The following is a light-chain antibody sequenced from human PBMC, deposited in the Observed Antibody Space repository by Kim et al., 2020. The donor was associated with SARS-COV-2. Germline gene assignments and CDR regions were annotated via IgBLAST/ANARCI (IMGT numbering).Light chain of an antibody. CDR1: QSLLHSNGYNY. J-gene: IGKJ1*01. Sequence: ASISCRSGQSLLHSNGYNYLDWYLEKPGQSPQLLIYLGSNRASGVPDRFSGSGSGTDFTLKISRVEAEDVGVYYCMQNLQTPGWTFGQGTKVDIK. CDR3: MQNLQTPGWT. CDR2: LGS. V-gene: IGKV2-28*01.